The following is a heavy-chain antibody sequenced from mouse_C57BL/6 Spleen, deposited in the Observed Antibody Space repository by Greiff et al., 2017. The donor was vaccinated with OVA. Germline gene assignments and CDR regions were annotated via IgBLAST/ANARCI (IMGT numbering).Heavy chain of an antibody. CDR2: IDPEDGDT. J-gene: IGHJ1*03. Sequence: VQLQQSGAELVRPGASVKLSCTASGFNIKDYYMHWVKQRPEQGLEWIGRIDPEDGDTEYAPKFQGKATMTADTSSNTAYLQLSSLTSEDTAVYYCTTPHYGSSYWYFDVWGTGTTVTVSS. CDR3: TTPHYGSSYWYFDV. V-gene: IGHV14-1*01. D-gene: IGHD1-1*01. CDR1: GFNIKDYY.